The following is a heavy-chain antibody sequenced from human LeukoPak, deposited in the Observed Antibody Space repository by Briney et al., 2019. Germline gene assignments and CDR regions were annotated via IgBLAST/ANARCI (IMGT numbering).Heavy chain of an antibody. CDR2: ISSSSSTI. V-gene: IGHV3-48*01. Sequence: GGSLRLSCAASGFTFSSYSMNWVRQAPGKGREWVSYISSSSSTIYYADSVKGRFTISRDNAKNSPYMKMNSLRAEDTAVYYCARAYYDFWSGSSSYFDYWGQGTLVTVSS. D-gene: IGHD3-3*01. J-gene: IGHJ4*02. CDR3: ARAYYDFWSGSSSYFDY. CDR1: GFTFSSYS.